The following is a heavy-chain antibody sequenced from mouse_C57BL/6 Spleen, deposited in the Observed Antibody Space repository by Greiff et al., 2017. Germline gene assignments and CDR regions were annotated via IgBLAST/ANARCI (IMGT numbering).Heavy chain of an antibody. Sequence: VQLQQSGAELVRPGTSVKMSCKASGFAFSSSWMNWVKQRPGKGLEWIGRIYPGDGDTNYNGKFKGKATLTADKSSSTADMQVSSLTSEDASVYFFASVQLGVFGCWGQSTTRTVSS. CDR2: IYPGDGDT. V-gene: IGHV1-82*01. D-gene: IGHD4-1*02. CDR1: GFAFSSSW. J-gene: IGHJ2*01. CDR3: ASVQLGVFGC.